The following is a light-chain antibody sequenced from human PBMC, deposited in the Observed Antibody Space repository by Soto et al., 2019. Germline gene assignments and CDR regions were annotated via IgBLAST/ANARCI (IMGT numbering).Light chain of an antibody. J-gene: IGLJ3*02. CDR3: FSYTTSSPLV. Sequence: QSALTQPASVSGSPGQSITISCTGTSSDVGGYNYVSWYQQHPAKVPKLMIYEVSNRPSGVSHRFSGSKSGNTSSLTISGLQAEDEADYYCFSYTTSSPLVFGGGTKLTVL. CDR1: SSDVGGYNY. CDR2: EVS. V-gene: IGLV2-14*01.